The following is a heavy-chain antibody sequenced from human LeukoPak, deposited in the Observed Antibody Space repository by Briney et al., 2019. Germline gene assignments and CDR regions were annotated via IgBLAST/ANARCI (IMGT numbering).Heavy chain of an antibody. J-gene: IGHJ4*02. V-gene: IGHV4-4*07. CDR3: ARGQGGSYRVDY. CDR1: GGSLSSYY. CDR2: IYTSGST. D-gene: IGHD1-26*01. Sequence: SETLSLTCTVSGGSLSSYYGSWVRRPAGNGLEWIGRIYTSGSTNYNPSLKSRVTMSVDTSKNQFSLKLSSVTAADTAVYYCARGQGGSYRVDYWGQGTLVTVSS.